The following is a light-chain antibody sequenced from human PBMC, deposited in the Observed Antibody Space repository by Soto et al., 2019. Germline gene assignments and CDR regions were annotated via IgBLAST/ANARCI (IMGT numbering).Light chain of an antibody. CDR3: CSYAGRYTFD. CDR2: DVS. CDR1: SSDVGGHND. J-gene: IGLJ1*01. V-gene: IGLV2-11*01. Sequence: QPALTQPRSVSGSPGQSVTISCTGTSSDVGGHNDVSWYQQHPGKAPKLMIYDVSRRPSGVPDRFSGSKSGNTASLTISGLQAEDEADYYCCSYAGRYTFDFGTGTKVTVL.